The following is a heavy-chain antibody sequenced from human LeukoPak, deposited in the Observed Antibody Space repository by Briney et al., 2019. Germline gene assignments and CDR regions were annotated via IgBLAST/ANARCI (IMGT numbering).Heavy chain of an antibody. D-gene: IGHD3-3*01. Sequence: SETLSLTCTVSGYSIISGYYWGWIRQPPVKGLEWIGSIYHSGSTYYNPSLKSRVTISVDTSKNQFSLKLSSVTAADTAVYYCARKGYDFWSGSMRSFDIWGQGTMVTVSS. CDR2: IYHSGST. CDR3: ARKGYDFWSGSMRSFDI. J-gene: IGHJ3*02. V-gene: IGHV4-38-2*02. CDR1: GYSIISGYY.